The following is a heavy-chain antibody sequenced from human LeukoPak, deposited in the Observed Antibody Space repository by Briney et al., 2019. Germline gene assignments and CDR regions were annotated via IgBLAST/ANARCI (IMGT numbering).Heavy chain of an antibody. CDR1: GFTFSGSV. J-gene: IGHJ4*02. CDR2: ISFDGSNK. V-gene: IGHV3-30-3*01. Sequence: GGSLRLSCAASGFTFSGSVMHWVRQAPGEGLEWVAVISFDGSNKYYGDSLKGRFTISRDNSKNTLYLQMNSLRGEDMAIYYCARDFGWLSGFDYWGQGTLVTVSS. D-gene: IGHD3-9*01. CDR3: ARDFGWLSGFDY.